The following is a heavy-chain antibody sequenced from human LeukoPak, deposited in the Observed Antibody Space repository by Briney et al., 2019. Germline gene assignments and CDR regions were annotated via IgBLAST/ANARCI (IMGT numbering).Heavy chain of an antibody. J-gene: IGHJ6*04. CDR2: IWYDGSNK. CDR1: GFTFSSYG. CDR3: AREVIVATGGYYGMDV. V-gene: IGHV3-33*01. Sequence: GGSLRLSCAASGFTFSSYGMHWVRQAPGKGLEWVAVIWYDGSNKYYADSMKGRFTISRDNSKNTLYLQMNSLRAEDTAVYYCAREVIVATGGYYGMDVWGKGTTVTVSS. D-gene: IGHD5-12*01.